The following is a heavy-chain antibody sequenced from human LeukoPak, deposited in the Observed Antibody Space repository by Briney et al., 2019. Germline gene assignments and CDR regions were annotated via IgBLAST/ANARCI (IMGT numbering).Heavy chain of an antibody. D-gene: IGHD2-2*01. CDR2: INPSGGDT. CDR1: GYTFTSYY. Sequence: ASVKVSCKPSGYTFTSYYMHWVRQAPGQGLEWKGIINPSGGDTSYAQKFKGRVTTTRDPSTSTVYMEVVSLRPEDTAVYYCARGCRVVPGVHNVGMTSYYNGMDVWGQGTTVTVSS. V-gene: IGHV1-46*01. CDR3: ARGCRVVPGVHNVGMTSYYNGMDV. J-gene: IGHJ6*02.